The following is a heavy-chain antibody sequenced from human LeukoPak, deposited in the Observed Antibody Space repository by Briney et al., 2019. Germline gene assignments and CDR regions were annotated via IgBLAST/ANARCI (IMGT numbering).Heavy chain of an antibody. D-gene: IGHD6-13*01. J-gene: IGHJ4*02. CDR2: IYYSGST. CDR3: ARHEAAAYVAYYFDY. CDR1: GGSISSSSYY. V-gene: IGHV4-39*01. Sequence: PSETLSLTCTVSGGSISSSSYYWGWIRQPPGKGLEWIGSIYYSGSTYYNPSLKSRVTISVDTSKNQFSLKLSSVTADTAVYYCARHEAAAYVAYYFDYWGQGPLVPV.